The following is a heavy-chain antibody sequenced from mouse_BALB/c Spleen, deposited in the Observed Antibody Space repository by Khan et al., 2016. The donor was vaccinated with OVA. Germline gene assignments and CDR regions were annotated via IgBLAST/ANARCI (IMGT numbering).Heavy chain of an antibody. CDR1: GFSLTNYG. CDR2: IWSDGST. D-gene: IGHD2-10*01. CDR3: ARQPYYHYYIMDY. V-gene: IGHV2-6-1*01. J-gene: IGHJ4*01. Sequence: VELVESAPGLVAPSQSLSITCTISGFSLTNYGVHWVRQPPGKGLEWLVVIWSDGSTSYNSALKSRLIISKDNSKSQVFLKMNSLQTDDTAMYYCARQPYYHYYIMDYWGQGTSVTVSS.